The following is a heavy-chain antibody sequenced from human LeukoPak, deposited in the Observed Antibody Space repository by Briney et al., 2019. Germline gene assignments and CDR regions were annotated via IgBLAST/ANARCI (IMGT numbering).Heavy chain of an antibody. CDR3: ARVPVDIVLMVYAKLKLSAGFDY. J-gene: IGHJ4*02. V-gene: IGHV4-4*02. CDR2: IYHSGST. D-gene: IGHD2-8*01. Sequence: PSETLSLTCAVSGGSISSSNWWSWVRQPPGKGLEWIGEIYHSGSTNYNPSLKSRVTISVDESKNQFSLKLSSVTAADTAVYYCARVPVDIVLMVYAKLKLSAGFDYWGQGTLVTVSS. CDR1: GGSISSSNW.